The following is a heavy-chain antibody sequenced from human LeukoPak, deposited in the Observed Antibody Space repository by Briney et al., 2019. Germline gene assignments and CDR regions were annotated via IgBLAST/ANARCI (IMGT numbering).Heavy chain of an antibody. J-gene: IGHJ4*02. V-gene: IGHV4-39*01. CDR2: IYYSGST. D-gene: IGHD3-22*01. CDR3: ATASALGFNTMIDY. Sequence: SKTLSLTCTVSGGSISSSSYYWGWIRQPPGKGLEWIGSIYYSGSTYYNPSLKSRVTISVDTSKNQFSLRLSSVTAADTAVYYGATASALGFNTMIDYFGQGTLVTGSS. CDR1: GGSISSSSYY.